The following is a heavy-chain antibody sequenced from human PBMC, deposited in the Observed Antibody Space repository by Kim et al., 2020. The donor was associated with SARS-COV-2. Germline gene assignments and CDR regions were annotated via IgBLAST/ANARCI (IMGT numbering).Heavy chain of an antibody. CDR3: AKDGYSPSGSDYNERDYFYYFMDV. J-gene: IGHJ6*03. CDR2: INVGNVKT. V-gene: IGHV1-3*01. CDR1: GYTFTGYA. Sequence: ASVKVSCKASGYTFTGYAIHWVRQAPGQRLEWMGWINVGNVKTKYSEKFRGRVTISSDTSASTAYMELSSLRSEDTAVYYCAKDGYSPSGSDYNERDYFYYFMDVWGKGTTVTVSS. D-gene: IGHD3-10*01.